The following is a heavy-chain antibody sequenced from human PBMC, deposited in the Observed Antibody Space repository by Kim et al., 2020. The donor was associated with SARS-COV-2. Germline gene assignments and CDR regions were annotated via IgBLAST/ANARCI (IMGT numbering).Heavy chain of an antibody. V-gene: IGHV3-33*06. J-gene: IGHJ5*02. CDR3: VKDLNYGAHGES. CDR1: GFAFNVFA. D-gene: IGHD1-7*01. Sequence: GGSLRLSCATSGFAFNVFAMHWVRQAPGKGLEWLAVIGHDGSFKYYADSVKGRFTISRDNSRNTLYLQMSSPRVEDTAVYYCVKDLNYGAHGESWGQGT. CDR2: IGHDGSFK.